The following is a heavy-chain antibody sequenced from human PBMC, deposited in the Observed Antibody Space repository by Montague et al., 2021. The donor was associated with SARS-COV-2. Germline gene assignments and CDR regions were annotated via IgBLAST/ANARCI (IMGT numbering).Heavy chain of an antibody. J-gene: IGHJ3*02. CDR2: FYSAGST. CDR1: GASVGSSD. CDR3: ARETMTADAFDI. D-gene: IGHD1-14*01. Sequence: SETLSLTCTVSGASVGSSDWGWIRQSPGKGPEWIGYFYSAGSTDYNPSLKSRATISRDTSKNQFSLKVRSVTAADTAVYYCARETMTADAFDIWGQGTMVTVSS. V-gene: IGHV4-59*02.